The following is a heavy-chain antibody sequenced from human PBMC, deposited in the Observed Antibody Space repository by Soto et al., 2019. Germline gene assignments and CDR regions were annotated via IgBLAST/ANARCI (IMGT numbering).Heavy chain of an antibody. D-gene: IGHD6-13*01. Sequence: QVQLVQSGAEVKKPGASVKVSCKASGYTFTSYGISWVRQAPGQGLEWMGWISAYNGNTNYAQKLQGRVTMTTDTTTSTAYMELRSLRSDDTAVYYCARDGGARIAAAGVLFAVPPDYYYGMDVWGQGTTVTVSS. J-gene: IGHJ6*02. CDR2: ISAYNGNT. CDR1: GYTFTSYG. V-gene: IGHV1-18*01. CDR3: ARDGGARIAAAGVLFAVPPDYYYGMDV.